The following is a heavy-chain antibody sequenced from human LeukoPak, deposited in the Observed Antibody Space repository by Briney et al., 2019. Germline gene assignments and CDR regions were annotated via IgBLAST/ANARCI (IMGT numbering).Heavy chain of an antibody. J-gene: IGHJ5*02. CDR3: ARVVRQIGDFGCFDP. V-gene: IGHV3-30*03. Sequence: GGSLRLSCAASGFTFSSYGMHWVRQAPGKGLEWVAVISYDGSNKYYADSVKGRFTISRDNSKNTLYLQMNSLRAEDTAVYYCARVVRQIGDFGCFDPWGQGTLVTVSS. CDR1: GFTFSSYG. D-gene: IGHD4-17*01. CDR2: ISYDGSNK.